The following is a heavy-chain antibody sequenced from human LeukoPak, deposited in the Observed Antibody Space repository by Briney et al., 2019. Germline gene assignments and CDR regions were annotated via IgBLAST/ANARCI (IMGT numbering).Heavy chain of an antibody. Sequence: PSETLSLTCTVSGGSISSYYWSWIRQPPGKGLEWIGYIYFTGSTNYSPSLKSRVTISVDTSKNQFSLKLSSVTAADTAVYYCAREDNWNYFPFDLWGQGTLVTVPS. J-gene: IGHJ5*02. CDR3: AREDNWNYFPFDL. V-gene: IGHV4-59*01. CDR1: GGSISSYY. CDR2: IYFTGST. D-gene: IGHD1-7*01.